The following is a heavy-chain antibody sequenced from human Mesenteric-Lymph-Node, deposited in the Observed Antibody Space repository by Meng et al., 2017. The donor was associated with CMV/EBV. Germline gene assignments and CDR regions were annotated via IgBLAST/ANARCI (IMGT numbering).Heavy chain of an antibody. D-gene: IGHD5-12*01. Sequence: GESLKISCAASGFTFSSYWMSWVRQAPGKGLEWVANIKQDGSEKYYVDSVKGRFTISRDNAKNTMYLQMNSLRAEDTAVYYCVRDLRSGYDSHWGQGTLVTVSS. CDR1: GFTFSSYW. J-gene: IGHJ4*02. CDR2: IKQDGSEK. CDR3: VRDLRSGYDSH. V-gene: IGHV3-7*01.